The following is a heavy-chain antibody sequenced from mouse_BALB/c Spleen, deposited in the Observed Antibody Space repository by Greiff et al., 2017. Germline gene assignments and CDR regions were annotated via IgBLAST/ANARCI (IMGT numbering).Heavy chain of an antibody. D-gene: IGHD1-1*01. CDR3: GTTVVDYAMDY. CDR1: GYSFTGYF. CDR2: INPYNGDT. Sequence: EVQLVESGPELVKPGASVKISCKASGYSFTGYFMNWVKQSHGKSLEWIGRINPYNGDTFYNQKFKGKATLTVDKSSSTAHMELLSLTSEDSAVYYCGTTVVDYAMDYWGQGTSVTVSS. V-gene: IGHV1-37*01. J-gene: IGHJ4*01.